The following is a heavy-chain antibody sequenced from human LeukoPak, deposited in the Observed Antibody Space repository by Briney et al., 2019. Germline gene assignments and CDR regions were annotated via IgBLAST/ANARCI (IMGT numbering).Heavy chain of an antibody. D-gene: IGHD6-13*01. J-gene: IGHJ4*02. CDR3: ARHYLTWGQLVTYYFDY. CDR2: IYTSGST. CDR1: GGSISSYY. Sequence: SETLSLTCTVSGGSISSYYWSWIRQPAGKGLEWIGRIYTSGSTNYNPSLKSRVTISVDTSKNQFSLKLSSVTAADTAVYYCARHYLTWGQLVTYYFDYWGQGTLVTVSS. V-gene: IGHV4-4*07.